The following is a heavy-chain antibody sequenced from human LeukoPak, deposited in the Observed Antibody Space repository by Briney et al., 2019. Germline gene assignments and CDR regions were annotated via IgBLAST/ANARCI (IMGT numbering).Heavy chain of an antibody. CDR3: ARDGSSSWYAGY. V-gene: IGHV1-18*01. D-gene: IGHD6-13*01. J-gene: IGHJ4*02. CDR2: ISAYNGNT. CDR1: GYTFTSYG. Sequence: ASVKVSCKASGYTFTSYGISWVRQAPGQGLEWMGWISAYNGNTNYAQKLQGRVTMTTDTSTSTASMELRSLRSDDTAVYYCARDGSSSWYAGYWGQGTLVTVSS.